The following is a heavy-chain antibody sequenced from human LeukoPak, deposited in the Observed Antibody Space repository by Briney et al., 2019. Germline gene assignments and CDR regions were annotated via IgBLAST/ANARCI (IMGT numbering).Heavy chain of an antibody. J-gene: IGHJ3*02. V-gene: IGHV4-4*02. CDR1: GGSISSSNW. Sequence: SGTLSLTCAVSGGSISSSNWWSWVRQPPGKGLEWIGEIYRSGSTNYNPSLKSRVTISVDTSKNQFSLKLSSVTAADTAVYYCARAPQYYYDSSGYYRVDAFDIWGQGTMVTVSS. D-gene: IGHD3-22*01. CDR2: IYRSGST. CDR3: ARAPQYYYDSSGYYRVDAFDI.